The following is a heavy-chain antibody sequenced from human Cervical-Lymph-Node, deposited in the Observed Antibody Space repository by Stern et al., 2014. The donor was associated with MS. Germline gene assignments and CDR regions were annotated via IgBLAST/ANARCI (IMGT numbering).Heavy chain of an antibody. Sequence: VQLVQSGGGVVQPGRSLRLSCAASGFSFDDYNMHWVRQPQGKGLEWVSLITWDGDSTYYADSVKGRFTISRDKTKNSLYLQMNSLRSEDSALYYCGRSHVDTALGIDSWGQGTLVTVSS. CDR2: ITWDGDST. V-gene: IGHV3-43*01. CDR1: GFSFDDYN. J-gene: IGHJ4*02. CDR3: GRSHVDTALGIDS. D-gene: IGHD5-18*01.